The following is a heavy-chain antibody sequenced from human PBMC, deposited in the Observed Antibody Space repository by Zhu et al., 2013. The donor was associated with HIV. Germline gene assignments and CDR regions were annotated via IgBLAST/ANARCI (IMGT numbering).Heavy chain of an antibody. CDR2: INPSGGTT. Sequence: QVQLVQSGAEVKKPGASVKVSCKTSGYTFTSYYIYWVRQAPGQGLEWMASINPSGGTTRYAQKFEGRVTVTRDTSTTTVYMELSSLTSEDTAVYFCAREEGFNYGLLDYWGQGTLVAVSS. D-gene: IGHD4-17*01. CDR3: AREEGFNYGLLDY. V-gene: IGHV1-46*01. CDR1: GYTFTSYY. J-gene: IGHJ4*02.